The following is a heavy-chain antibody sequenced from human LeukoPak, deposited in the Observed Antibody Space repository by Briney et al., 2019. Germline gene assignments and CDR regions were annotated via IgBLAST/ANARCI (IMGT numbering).Heavy chain of an antibody. CDR1: GFTFVDYG. V-gene: IGHV3-20*04. CDR2: INYNRTIT. Sequence: GGSLRLSCAPSGFTFVDYGVSWVSRAQGKGMEGLCAINYNRTITDYAASVTGRFTISRANAKTSLYLRMDSLRAEDTALYYCARDRLGPSFSVSHFDLWGQGTLVTVSS. D-gene: IGHD3-3*02. J-gene: IGHJ4*02. CDR3: ARDRLGPSFSVSHFDL.